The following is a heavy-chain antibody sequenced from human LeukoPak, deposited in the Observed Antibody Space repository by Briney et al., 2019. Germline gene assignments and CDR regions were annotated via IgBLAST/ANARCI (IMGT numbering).Heavy chain of an antibody. CDR2: ISYDGSNK. V-gene: IGHV3-30-3*01. CDR1: GFAFSSYA. Sequence: GGSLRLSCAASGFAFSSYAMHWVRQAPGKGLEWVAVISYDGSNKYYADSVKGRFTISRDNSKNTLYLQMNSLRAEDTAVYYCARDLDYWGQGTLVTVSS. CDR3: ARDLDY. J-gene: IGHJ4*02.